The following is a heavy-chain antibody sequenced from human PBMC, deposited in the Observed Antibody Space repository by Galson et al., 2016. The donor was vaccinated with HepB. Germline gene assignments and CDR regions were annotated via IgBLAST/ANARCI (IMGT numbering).Heavy chain of an antibody. V-gene: IGHV4-39*01. CDR2: FFYGRST. D-gene: IGHD6-13*01. Sequence: SETLSLTCTVSGSSIESSNYYWGWIRQPPGKGLEWIGNFFYGRSTYYNLSLKSRVTISVDTSKNQFSLKGTSVTAADTAVYYCARLGHAAAADYWGQGTLVTVSS. CDR1: GSSIESSNYY. CDR3: ARLGHAAAADY. J-gene: IGHJ4*02.